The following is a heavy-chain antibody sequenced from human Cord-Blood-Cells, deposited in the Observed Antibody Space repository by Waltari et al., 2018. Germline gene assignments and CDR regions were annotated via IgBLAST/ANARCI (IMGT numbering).Heavy chain of an antibody. D-gene: IGHD6-13*01. CDR2: ISGSGGSK. J-gene: IGHJ6*04. CDR3: AKGRAKSSSTPLV. V-gene: IGHV3-23*01. CDR1: GFTFSSYA. Sequence: EVQLLESGGGLVQPGGSLRLSCAASGFTFSSYAMSWVRQAPGKGLEWVSAISGSGGSKYNTEAVKGRFTISRDNSKNKLYLKMNSLRAEDTDVYYCAKGRAKSSSTPLVWGKGTTVTVSS.